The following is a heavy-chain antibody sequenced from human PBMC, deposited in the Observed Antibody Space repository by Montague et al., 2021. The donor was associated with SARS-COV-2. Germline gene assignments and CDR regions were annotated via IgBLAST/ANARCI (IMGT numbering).Heavy chain of an antibody. CDR2: XDWDDDK. V-gene: IGHV2-70*11. Sequence: PALVKPTQTLTLTCTFSGFSLSTSGICVSWIRQPPGKALEWLARXDWDDDKYYSTSLKIRLTISKGTSKNQVVLTMTNMDPVDTATYYCARTAGTDYTGYYYYAMDVWGQGTTVTVSS. D-gene: IGHD3-10*01. CDR1: GFSLSTSGIC. CDR3: ARTAGTDYTGYYYYAMDV. J-gene: IGHJ6*02.